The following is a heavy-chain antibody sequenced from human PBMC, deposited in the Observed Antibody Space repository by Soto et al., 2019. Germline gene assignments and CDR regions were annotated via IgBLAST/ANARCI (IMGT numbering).Heavy chain of an antibody. CDR1: GGTFSSYT. D-gene: IGHD1-1*01. CDR3: ARISTGTRNWFDP. Sequence: GASVKVSCTASGGTFSSYTMSWVLQAPGQGLEWMGRIIPILGIANYAQKFQGRVTITADKSTSTAYMELSSLRSEDTAVYYCARISTGTRNWFDPWGQGTLVTVSS. V-gene: IGHV1-69*02. J-gene: IGHJ5*02. CDR2: IIPILGIA.